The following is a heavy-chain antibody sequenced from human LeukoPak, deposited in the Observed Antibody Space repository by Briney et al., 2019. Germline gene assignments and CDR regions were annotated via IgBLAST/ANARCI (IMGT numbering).Heavy chain of an antibody. Sequence: SVKVSCKASGGTFSSYAISWVRQAPGQGLEWMGRIIPILGIANYAQKFQGRVTITADKSTSTAYMELSSLRSEDTAVYYCARDRRYYDSSGYYYVYWGQGTLVTVSS. J-gene: IGHJ4*02. D-gene: IGHD3-22*01. CDR1: GGTFSSYA. CDR2: IIPILGIA. CDR3: ARDRRYYDSSGYYYVY. V-gene: IGHV1-69*04.